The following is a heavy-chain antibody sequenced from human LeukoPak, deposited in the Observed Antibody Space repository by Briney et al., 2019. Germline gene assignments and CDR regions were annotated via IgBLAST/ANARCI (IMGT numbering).Heavy chain of an antibody. D-gene: IGHD2-15*01. CDR3: ASAFCSAGTCYSYYC. J-gene: IGHJ4*02. CDR1: RHTFTEFY. CDR2: INPNIGGT. Sequence: ASVKVSWNASRHTFTEFYMRWGRQAPGQGLEWVGWINPNIGGTNYARNFHGRVTLTRDTSTSTGYMELSGLRSDDTAIYFCASAFCSAGTCYSYYCWGQGTLVTVSS. V-gene: IGHV1-2*02.